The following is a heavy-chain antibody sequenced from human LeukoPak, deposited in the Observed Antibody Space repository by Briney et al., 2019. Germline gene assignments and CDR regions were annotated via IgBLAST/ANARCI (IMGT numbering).Heavy chain of an antibody. CDR2: ISSSSSTI. J-gene: IGHJ5*02. V-gene: IGHV3-48*01. CDR3: ANYFVVVSATQSSWFDA. CDR1: GFTFSSYS. Sequence: GGSLRLSCAASGFTFSSYSMNWVRQAPGKGLEWVSYISSSSSTIYYADSVRGGCTLSRDNAKNTLYLQMKSIRAENTAVYYWANYFVVVSATQSSWFDAWGQGTLVSVSS. D-gene: IGHD2-21*01.